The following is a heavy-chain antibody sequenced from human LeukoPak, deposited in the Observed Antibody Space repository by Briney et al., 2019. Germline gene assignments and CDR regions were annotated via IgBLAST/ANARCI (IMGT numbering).Heavy chain of an antibody. CDR2: MNPNSGNT. CDR3: AREGTGTTRGHWFDP. Sequence: GASVKVSCKASGYTFTSYDINWLRQATGQGLEWMGWMNPNSGNTGYAQKFQGRVTMTTDTSTSTAYMELRSLRSDDTAVYYCAREGTGTTRGHWFDPWGQGTLVTVSS. V-gene: IGHV1-8*01. J-gene: IGHJ5*02. CDR1: GYTFTSYD. D-gene: IGHD1-14*01.